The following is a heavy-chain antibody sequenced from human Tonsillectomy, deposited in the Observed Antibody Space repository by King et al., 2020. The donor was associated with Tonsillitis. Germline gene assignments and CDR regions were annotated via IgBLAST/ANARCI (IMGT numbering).Heavy chain of an antibody. V-gene: IGHV3-74*01. D-gene: IGHD4-23*01. CDR1: GFTFSNYW. CDR3: ARAPDYGGNSMGAFDI. Sequence: VQLVESGGGLVQPGGSLRLSCAASGFTFSNYWMHWVRHAPGKGLVWVSSINSDGSSTSYADSVKGRFTISRDNAKNTLYLQMNSLRAEDTAVYYCARAPDYGGNSMGAFDIWGQGTMVTVSS. J-gene: IGHJ3*02. CDR2: INSDGSST.